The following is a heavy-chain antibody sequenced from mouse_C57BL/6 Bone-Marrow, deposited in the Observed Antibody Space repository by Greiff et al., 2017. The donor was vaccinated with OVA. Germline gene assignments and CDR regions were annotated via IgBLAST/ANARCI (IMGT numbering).Heavy chain of an antibody. CDR3: ARGRYDYDPYYFDY. D-gene: IGHD2-4*01. CDR1: GYSITSGYD. CDR2: ISYSGST. Sequence: EVQLQQSGPGMVKPSQSLSLTCTVTGYSITSGYDWHWIRHFPGNKLEWMGYISYSGSTNYNPSLKSRISITHDTSKNHFFLKLNSVTTEDTATYYCARGRYDYDPYYFDYWGQGTTLTVSS. V-gene: IGHV3-1*01. J-gene: IGHJ2*01.